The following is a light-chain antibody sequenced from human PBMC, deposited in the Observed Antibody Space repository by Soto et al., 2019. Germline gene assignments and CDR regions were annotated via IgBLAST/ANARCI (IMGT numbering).Light chain of an antibody. Sequence: AVQLTQSPSSLSASVGDRVTITCRASQGIRTDLGWYQQSPGKAPKVLIVGASTLQSGVPSRFSGSGSGTDFTLTISSLQPEDSETYYCLQDFSYPRTFGQGTKVDIK. CDR1: QGIRTD. CDR3: LQDFSYPRT. J-gene: IGKJ1*01. CDR2: GAS. V-gene: IGKV1-6*01.